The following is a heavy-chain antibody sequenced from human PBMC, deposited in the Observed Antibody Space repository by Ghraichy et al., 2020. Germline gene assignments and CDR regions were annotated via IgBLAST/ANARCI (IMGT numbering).Heavy chain of an antibody. D-gene: IGHD6-19*01. Sequence: LSLTCAGSGFTFSGYWMHWVRQTSGKGLVWVARIKNDGTTTNYADSVKGRFTISRDNAKNTLYLQMNSLRAEDTAVYYCTTEAGPDPDWYFDVWGRGTQVTVSS. CDR2: IKNDGTTT. CDR1: GFTFSGYW. CDR3: TTEAGPDPDWYFDV. J-gene: IGHJ2*01. V-gene: IGHV3-74*01.